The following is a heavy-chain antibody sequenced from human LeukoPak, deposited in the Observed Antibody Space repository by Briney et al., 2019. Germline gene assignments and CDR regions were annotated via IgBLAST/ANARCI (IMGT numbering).Heavy chain of an antibody. CDR3: ARAQRTHSSSWYRAEFYYFDY. J-gene: IGHJ4*02. D-gene: IGHD6-13*01. CDR1: GGSISSSGYY. V-gene: IGHV4-39*01. CDR2: ISSGGST. Sequence: SETLSLTCTVSGGSISSSGYYWGWIRQPPGKGLEWIGSISSGGSTHYIPSLKSRVTISVDTSKNLFSLKLSSVTAADTAVYYCARAQRTHSSSWYRAEFYYFDYWGQGTLVTVSS.